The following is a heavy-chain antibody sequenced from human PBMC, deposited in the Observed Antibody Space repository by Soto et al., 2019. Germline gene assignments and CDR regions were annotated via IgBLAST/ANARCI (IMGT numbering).Heavy chain of an antibody. Sequence: QVQLVQSGAEVKKPGASVKVSCKASGYTFTSYDINWVRQATGQGLEWMGWMNPNSGNTGYAQKFQGRVTMTRNTSISTAYMELSSLRSXDTAVXYCAXWPDGYYYYGMDVWGQGTTVTVSS. CDR3: AXWPDGYYYYGMDV. CDR2: MNPNSGNT. J-gene: IGHJ6*02. CDR1: GYTFTSYD. V-gene: IGHV1-8*01.